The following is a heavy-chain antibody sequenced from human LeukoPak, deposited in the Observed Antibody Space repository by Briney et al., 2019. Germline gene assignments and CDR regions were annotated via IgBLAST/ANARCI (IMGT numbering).Heavy chain of an antibody. CDR3: ARVRYSSSSPFDY. CDR1: GGSISSSSYY. CDR2: IYYSGST. V-gene: IGHV4-39*07. J-gene: IGHJ4*02. D-gene: IGHD6-6*01. Sequence: SETLSLTCTVSGGSISSSSYYWGWIRQPPGKGLEWIGSIYYSGSTYYNPSLKSRVTISVDTSKNQFSLKLSSVTAADTAVYYCARVRYSSSSPFDYWGQGTLVTVSS.